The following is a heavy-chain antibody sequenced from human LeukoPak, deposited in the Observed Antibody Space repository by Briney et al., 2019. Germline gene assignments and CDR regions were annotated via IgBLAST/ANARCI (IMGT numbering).Heavy chain of an antibody. V-gene: IGHV3-9*01. J-gene: IGHJ3*02. D-gene: IGHD1-26*01. CDR2: ISWNNGPI. CDR3: ARGSSGSYSLDAFDI. Sequence: PVQPLDSVLMISWNNGPIGYADSVKGRFTISRDNVKHSLYLQMNSLRAEDTALYYCARGSSGSYSLDAFDIWGQGTMVTVSS.